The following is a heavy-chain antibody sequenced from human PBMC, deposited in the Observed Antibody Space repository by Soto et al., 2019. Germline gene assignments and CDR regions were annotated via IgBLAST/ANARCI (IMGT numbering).Heavy chain of an antibody. J-gene: IGHJ6*02. D-gene: IGHD2-15*01. V-gene: IGHV1-18*01. Sequence: ASVKVSCKASGYTFTSYGISWVRQAPGQGLEWMGWISAYNGNTNYAQKLQGRVTMTTDTSTSTAYMELRSLRSDDTAVYYCASGYCSGGSCYPTLGMDVWGQGTTVTVSS. CDR1: GYTFTSYG. CDR3: ASGYCSGGSCYPTLGMDV. CDR2: ISAYNGNT.